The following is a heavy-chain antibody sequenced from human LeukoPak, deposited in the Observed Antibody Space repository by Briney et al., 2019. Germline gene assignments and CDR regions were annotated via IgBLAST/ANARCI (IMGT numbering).Heavy chain of an antibody. CDR2: ISYDGSNK. Sequence: SLRLSCAASGFTFSSYGMHWVRQAPGKGLEWVAVISYDGSNKYYADSVKGRFTISRDNSKNTLYLQMNSLKTEDTAVYYCTTDSLWFGHYYNMDVWGQGTTVTVSS. CDR3: TTDSLWFGHYYNMDV. J-gene: IGHJ6*02. D-gene: IGHD3-10*01. CDR1: GFTFSSYG. V-gene: IGHV3-30*03.